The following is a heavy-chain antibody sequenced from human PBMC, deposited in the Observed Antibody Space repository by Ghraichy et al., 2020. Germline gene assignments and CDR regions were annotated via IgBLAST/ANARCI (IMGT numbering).Heavy chain of an antibody. CDR3: ARVQDYGDHDAFDI. J-gene: IGHJ3*02. Sequence: ASVKVSCKASGYTFTGYYMHWVRQAPGQGLEWMGWINPNSGGKNYAQKFQGRVTMTRDTSISTAYMELSRLRSDDTAVYYCARVQDYGDHDAFDIWGQGTMVTVSS. D-gene: IGHD4-17*01. CDR1: GYTFTGYY. CDR2: INPNSGGK. V-gene: IGHV1-2*02.